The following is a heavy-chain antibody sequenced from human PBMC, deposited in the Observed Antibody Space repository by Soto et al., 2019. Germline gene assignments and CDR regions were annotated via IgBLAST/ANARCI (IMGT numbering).Heavy chain of an antibody. CDR3: ARVRDYDFWSGYYPSHYYYYGMDV. Sequence: GESLKISCKGSGYSFTSYWIGWVRQMPGKGLEWMGVIYPGDSDTRYSSSFQGQVTISADKSISTAYLQWSSLKASDTAMYYCARVRDYDFWSGYYPSHYYYYGMDVWGQGTTVTVSS. J-gene: IGHJ6*02. D-gene: IGHD3-3*01. V-gene: IGHV5-51*01. CDR1: GYSFTSYW. CDR2: IYPGDSDT.